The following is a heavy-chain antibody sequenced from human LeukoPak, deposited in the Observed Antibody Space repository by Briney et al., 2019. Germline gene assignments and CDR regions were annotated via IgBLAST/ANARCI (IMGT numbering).Heavy chain of an antibody. J-gene: IGHJ4*02. CDR2: INSDGSST. V-gene: IGHV3-74*01. CDR3: ARDLITPTAMVTGGFDY. CDR1: GFTFSSYW. D-gene: IGHD5-18*01. Sequence: PGGSLRLSCAASGFTFSSYWMHWVRQAPGKGLVWVSRINSDGSSTSYADSVKGRFTISRDNAKNTLYLQINSLRAEDTAVYYCARDLITPTAMVTGGFDYWGQGTLVTVSS.